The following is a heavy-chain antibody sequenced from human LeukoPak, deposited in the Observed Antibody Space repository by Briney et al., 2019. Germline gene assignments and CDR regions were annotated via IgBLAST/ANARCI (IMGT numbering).Heavy chain of an antibody. CDR3: ARVIVQGFDISGLFDY. Sequence: ASVKVSCKASGYTFTDYGLSWVRQAPGQGLEWMGWISAYKGDTSYAQKFQGRVTMTIDAATSTAYMELRSLGSDDTAVYYCARVIVQGFDISGLFDYWGQGTLVAVSS. J-gene: IGHJ4*02. D-gene: IGHD3-3*01. CDR2: ISAYKGDT. CDR1: GYTFTDYG. V-gene: IGHV1-18*01.